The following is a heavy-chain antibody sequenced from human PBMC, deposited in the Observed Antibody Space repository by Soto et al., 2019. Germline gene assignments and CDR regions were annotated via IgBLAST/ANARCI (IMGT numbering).Heavy chain of an antibody. CDR2: IIPIFGTA. D-gene: IGHD3-10*01. Sequence: ASVKVSCKASGGTFSSYAICWVRQAPGQGLEWMGGIIPIFGTANYAQKFQGRVTITADESTITAYMGLSSLRAEYTSVYYCASPYDSITMLDYWGQGTLVTVSS. CDR1: GGTFSSYA. CDR3: ASPYDSITMLDY. J-gene: IGHJ4*02. V-gene: IGHV1-69*13.